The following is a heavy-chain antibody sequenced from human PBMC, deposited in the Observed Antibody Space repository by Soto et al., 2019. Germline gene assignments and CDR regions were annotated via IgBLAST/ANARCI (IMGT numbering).Heavy chain of an antibody. J-gene: IGHJ3*01. CDR2: ICHTGIT. CDR3: ARVQVRRGNGSGYLNGFDV. Sequence: QVQLQQWGAGLLKPSETLSLTCAVSGGSFSPYCWTWIRQSPGEGLEWIVEICHTGITMFKSSLKSRVTMSMDTSTNKFSLNLRALTAADTAVYYCARVQVRRGNGSGYLNGFDVWGQGTLVTVSS. D-gene: IGHD3-3*01. V-gene: IGHV4-34*01. CDR1: GGSFSPYC.